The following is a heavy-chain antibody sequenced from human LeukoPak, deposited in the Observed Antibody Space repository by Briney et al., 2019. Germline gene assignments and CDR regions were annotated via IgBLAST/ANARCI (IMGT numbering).Heavy chain of an antibody. CDR1: GGSISSSSYY. V-gene: IGHV4-39*07. J-gene: IGHJ5*02. CDR3: ARDIAYGSGKFLFDP. CDR2: IYYSGST. D-gene: IGHD3-10*01. Sequence: PSETLSLTCTVSGGSISSSSYYWGWIRQPPGKGLEWIGSIYYSGSTYYNPSLKSRVTISVDTSKNQFSLKLSSVTAADTAVYYCARDIAYGSGKFLFDPWGQGTLVTVSS.